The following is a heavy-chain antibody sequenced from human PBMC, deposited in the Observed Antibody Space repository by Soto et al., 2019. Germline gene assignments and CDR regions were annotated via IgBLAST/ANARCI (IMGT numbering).Heavy chain of an antibody. CDR1: GFTFGDYA. V-gene: IGHV3-49*04. J-gene: IGHJ5*02. D-gene: IGHD3-9*01. CDR2: IRSKAYGGTT. CDR3: TRDPYDILTGVYNWFDP. Sequence: PGGSLRLSCTASGFTFGDYAMSWVRQAPGKGLEWVGFIRSKAYGGTTEYAASVKGRFTISRDDSKSIAYLQMNSLKTEDTAVYYCTRDPYDILTGVYNWFDPWGQGTSVTVSS.